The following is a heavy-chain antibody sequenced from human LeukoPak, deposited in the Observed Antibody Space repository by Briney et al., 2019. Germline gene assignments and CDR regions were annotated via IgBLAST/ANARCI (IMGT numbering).Heavy chain of an antibody. CDR2: INVGNGNT. Sequence: ASVKVSCKASGYSFTSNAIHWVRQAPGQRLEWMGWINVGNGNTKYSQKFQDRVTITRETSASTAYMELSSLRIEDTAVYYCARGRDSSSYYPVDYWGQGTLVTVSS. V-gene: IGHV1-3*01. CDR1: GYSFTSNA. CDR3: ARGRDSSSYYPVDY. D-gene: IGHD3-22*01. J-gene: IGHJ4*02.